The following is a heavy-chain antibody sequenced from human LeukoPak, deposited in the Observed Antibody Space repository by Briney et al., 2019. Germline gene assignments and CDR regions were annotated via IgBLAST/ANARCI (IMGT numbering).Heavy chain of an antibody. D-gene: IGHD4-17*01. Sequence: VASVKVSCKVSGYTLTELSMHWVRQAPGKGLEWMGGFDPEDGETIYAQKFQGRVTMTEDTSTDTAYMELSSLRSEDTAAYYCATFKHDYDKVFYFDYWGQGTLVTVSS. J-gene: IGHJ4*02. CDR1: GYTLTELS. V-gene: IGHV1-24*01. CDR2: FDPEDGET. CDR3: ATFKHDYDKVFYFDY.